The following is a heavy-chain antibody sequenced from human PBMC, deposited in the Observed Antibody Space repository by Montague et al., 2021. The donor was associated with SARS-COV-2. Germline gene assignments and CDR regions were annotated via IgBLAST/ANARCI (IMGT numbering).Heavy chain of an antibody. CDR1: GGSISSYY. Sequence: SETLSLTCTVSGGSISSYYWSWIRQPPGRGLEWIGYIYYSGSTNYNPSLKSRVTISVDTSKNQFSLKLSSVTAADTAVYYCARGIPRPMRWLLVVDDALDIGGQGTMVTVSS. J-gene: IGHJ3*02. CDR3: ARGIPRPMRWLLVVDDALDI. V-gene: IGHV4-59*01. D-gene: IGHD3-22*01. CDR2: IYYSGST.